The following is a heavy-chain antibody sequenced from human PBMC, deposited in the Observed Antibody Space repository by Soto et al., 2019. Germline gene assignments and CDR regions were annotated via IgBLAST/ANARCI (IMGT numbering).Heavy chain of an antibody. Sequence: SETLSLTCTVSSDSISSYYWIWIRQSPGKGLEWIGYTDYSGNTNYNPSLKSRVTISGDTFKNQFSLRLSSVTAADTAVYYCARAVGDPLYYLDYWGQGTLVTGSS. V-gene: IGHV4-59*08. CDR3: ARAVGDPLYYLDY. CDR2: TDYSGNT. J-gene: IGHJ4*02. D-gene: IGHD6-19*01. CDR1: SDSISSYY.